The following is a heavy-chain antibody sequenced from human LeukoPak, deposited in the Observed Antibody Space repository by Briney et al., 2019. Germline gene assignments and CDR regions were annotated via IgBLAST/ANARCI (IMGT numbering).Heavy chain of an antibody. V-gene: IGHV4-34*01. D-gene: IGHD1-26*01. CDR2: INHSGST. Sequence: SETLSLTCAVYGGSFSGYYWSWIRQPPGKGLEWIGEINHSGSTNYNPSLKRRGTISVDTSKNQFSLKVSSVTAADTAVYYCARAPIVGDTRAFDIWGQGTMVTVSS. CDR1: GGSFSGYY. CDR3: ARAPIVGDTRAFDI. J-gene: IGHJ3*02.